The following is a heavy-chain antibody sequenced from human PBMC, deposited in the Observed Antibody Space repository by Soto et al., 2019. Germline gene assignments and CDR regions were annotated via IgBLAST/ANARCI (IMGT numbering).Heavy chain of an antibody. V-gene: IGHV3-74*01. D-gene: IGHD5-18*01. CDR1: GFSFSGYW. Sequence: EVQLVESGGGLVQPGGSLRLSCATSGFSFSGYWIHWVRQAPGKGLVRVSHINGDGSSTNYADSVKGRFTISRDYAKNTLYLQMNSLRVEDTAVYYCARGGAYIYGPQYDWGQGTLVTVSS. CDR3: ARGGAYIYGPQYD. J-gene: IGHJ4*02. CDR2: INGDGSST.